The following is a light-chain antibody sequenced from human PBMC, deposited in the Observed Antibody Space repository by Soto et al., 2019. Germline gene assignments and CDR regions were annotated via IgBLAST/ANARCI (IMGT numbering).Light chain of an antibody. Sequence: QSALTQPASVSGSPGQSITISCTGTSSDVGGYNYVSWYQQHPGKAPKLMIYEVSNRPSGVSNRFSGSKSGNTASLTISGLQGEDEADYYCSSYTSSSIDYVFGTGTKAHRP. CDR3: SSYTSSSIDYV. CDR2: EVS. CDR1: SSDVGGYNY. J-gene: IGLJ1*01. V-gene: IGLV2-14*01.